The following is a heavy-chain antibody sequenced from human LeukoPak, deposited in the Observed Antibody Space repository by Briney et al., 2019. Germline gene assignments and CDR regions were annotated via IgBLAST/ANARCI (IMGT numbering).Heavy chain of an antibody. Sequence: PGGSLRLSCAASGFTFSSYAMSWVRQAPGKGLEWVSAISGSGGNTYYADSVKGRFTISRDNSKNTLYLQMNSLRAEDKAVYYCARNHEDFYYYGMDVWGQGTTATVSS. V-gene: IGHV3-23*01. D-gene: IGHD1-14*01. CDR1: GFTFSSYA. CDR2: ISGSGGNT. CDR3: ARNHEDFYYYGMDV. J-gene: IGHJ6*02.